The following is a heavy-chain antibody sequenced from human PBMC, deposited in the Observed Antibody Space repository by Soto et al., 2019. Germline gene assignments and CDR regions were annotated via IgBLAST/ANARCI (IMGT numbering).Heavy chain of an antibody. CDR2: INAGNGNT. V-gene: IGHV1-3*01. J-gene: IGHJ4*02. CDR1: VYTYTSYA. Sequence: GASVKVSCKDSVYTYTSYAIHWVRQAPGQRLEWMGWINAGNGNTKYSQKFQGGVTITRDTSASTAYMELSSLGSEDTAEYYCARAVWGFDYWGQGTLVTVSS. CDR3: ARAVWGFDY. D-gene: IGHD1-20*01.